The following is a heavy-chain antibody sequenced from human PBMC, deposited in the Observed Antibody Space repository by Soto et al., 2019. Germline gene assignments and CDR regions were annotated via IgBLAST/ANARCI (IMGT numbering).Heavy chain of an antibody. CDR3: ASPGAPPRDNCFDP. J-gene: IGHJ5*02. D-gene: IGHD4-17*01. Sequence: SVKVSCKASGGTFSSYAISWVRQAPGQGLEWMGGIIPIFGTANYAQKFQGRVTITADKSTSTAYMELSSLRSEDTAVYYCASPGAPPRDNCFDPWGQGTLVTVSS. CDR1: GGTFSSYA. CDR2: IIPIFGTA. V-gene: IGHV1-69*06.